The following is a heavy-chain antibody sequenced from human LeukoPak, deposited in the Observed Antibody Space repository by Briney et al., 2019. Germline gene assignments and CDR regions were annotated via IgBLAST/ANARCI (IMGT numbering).Heavy chain of an antibody. CDR3: AGGDGYNLFDY. D-gene: IGHD5-24*01. CDR1: GYSISSGYY. Sequence: SETLSLTCTVSGYSISSGYYWGWIRQPPGKGLEWIGSIYHSGSTYYNPSLKSRVTISVDTSKNQFSLKLSSVTAADTAVYYCAGGDGYNLFDYWGQGTLVTVSS. J-gene: IGHJ4*02. CDR2: IYHSGST. V-gene: IGHV4-38-2*02.